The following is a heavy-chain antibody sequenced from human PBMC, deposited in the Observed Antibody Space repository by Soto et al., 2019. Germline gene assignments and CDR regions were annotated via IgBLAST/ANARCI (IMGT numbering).Heavy chain of an antibody. CDR3: ARAKDRGGYKPAYYYYGMDV. D-gene: IGHD1-20*01. CDR1: GGSISSGGYY. CDR2: IYYSGST. Sequence: SETLSLTCTVSGGSISSGGYYWSWIRQHPGKGLEWIGYIYYSGSTYYNPSLKSRVTISVDTSKNQFSLKLSSVTAAATAVYYCARAKDRGGYKPAYYYYGMDVWGQGTTVTVSS. V-gene: IGHV4-31*03. J-gene: IGHJ6*02.